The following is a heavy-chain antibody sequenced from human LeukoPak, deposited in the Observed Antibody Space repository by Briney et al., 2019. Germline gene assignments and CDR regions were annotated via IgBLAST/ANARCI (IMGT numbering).Heavy chain of an antibody. V-gene: IGHV3-9*01. CDR1: GFTFDDYA. CDR2: ISWNSGSI. CDR3: AKDTGVGGFGEYDAFDI. J-gene: IGHJ3*02. D-gene: IGHD3-10*01. Sequence: GGSLRLSCAASGFTFDDYAMHWVRQAPGKGLEWVSGISWNSGSIGYADSVKGRFTISRDNAKNSLYLQMNSLRAEDTALYYCAKDTGVGGFGEYDAFDIWGQGTMVTVSS.